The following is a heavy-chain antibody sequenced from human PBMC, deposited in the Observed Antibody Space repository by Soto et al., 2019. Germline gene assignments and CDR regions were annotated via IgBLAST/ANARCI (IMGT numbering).Heavy chain of an antibody. CDR2: ISGDKGNT. CDR1: GYAFSSYG. V-gene: IGHV1-18*04. CDR3: ARAPPSSSSTWFSVY. J-gene: IGHJ4*02. D-gene: IGHD6-6*01. Sequence: QVQLVQSGDEVKKPGASVKVSCKASGYAFSSYGINWVRQAPGPGPEWMGWISGDKGNTNYAQNFQGRVTMTTDTYTRKAYMDLRSLRSADTAEYYCARAPPSSSSTWFSVYWGQGTLVTVS.